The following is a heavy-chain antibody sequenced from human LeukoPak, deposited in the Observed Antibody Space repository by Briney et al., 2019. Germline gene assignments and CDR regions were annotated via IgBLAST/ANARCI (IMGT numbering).Heavy chain of an antibody. CDR1: RFTFSDAW. CDR3: AKSGYNRFDY. J-gene: IGHJ4*02. V-gene: IGHV3-30*18. D-gene: IGHD5-24*01. CDR2: ISYDGSNK. Sequence: GRSLRLSCTTSRFTFSDAWMSWVRQAPGKGLEWVAVISYDGSNKYYADSVKGRFTISRDNSKNTLYLQMNSLIAEDTAVYYCAKSGYNRFDYWGQGTRVTVSS.